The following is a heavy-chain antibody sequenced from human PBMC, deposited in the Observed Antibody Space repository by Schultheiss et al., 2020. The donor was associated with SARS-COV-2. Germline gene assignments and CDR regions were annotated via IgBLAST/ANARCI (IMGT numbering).Heavy chain of an antibody. Sequence: SETLSLTCTVSGGSISSYYWSWIRQPPWKGLEWIGYIYYSGSTNYNPSLKSRVTISVDTSKNQFSLKLSSVTAADTAVYYCARGVEAAAGKGWFDSWGQGTLVTVSS. CDR1: GGSISSYY. D-gene: IGHD6-13*01. CDR3: ARGVEAAAGKGWFDS. J-gene: IGHJ5*01. CDR2: IYYSGST. V-gene: IGHV4-59*01.